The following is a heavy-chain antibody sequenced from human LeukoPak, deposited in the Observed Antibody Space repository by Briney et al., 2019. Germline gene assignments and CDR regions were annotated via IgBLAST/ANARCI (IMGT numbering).Heavy chain of an antibody. CDR1: GGTFSSYA. CDR2: IIPIFGTA. V-gene: IGHV1-69*13. CDR3: ARSSPSAAAVGDY. D-gene: IGHD6-13*01. J-gene: IGHJ4*02. Sequence: SVKVSCKASGGTFSSYAISWVRQAPGQGLEWMGGIIPIFGTANYAQKFQGRVTITADESTSTAYMELSSLRSEDTAVYYCARSSPSAAAVGDYWGQGTLVTVSS.